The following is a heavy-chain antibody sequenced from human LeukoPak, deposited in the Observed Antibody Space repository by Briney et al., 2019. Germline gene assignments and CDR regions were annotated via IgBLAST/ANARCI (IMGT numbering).Heavy chain of an antibody. CDR3: ARDYQLPSGPDLFDI. V-gene: IGHV1-18*01. D-gene: IGHD1-1*01. CDR1: GFSFPNYE. Sequence: ASVKVSCKASGFSFPNYEISWVRQAPGQGPEWIGWITAYDGDTNYAQKFQDRVTMATDTSTSTASMELWSLRSDDTAVYYCARDYQLPSGPDLFDIWGQGTVVTVSS. J-gene: IGHJ3*02. CDR2: ITAYDGDT.